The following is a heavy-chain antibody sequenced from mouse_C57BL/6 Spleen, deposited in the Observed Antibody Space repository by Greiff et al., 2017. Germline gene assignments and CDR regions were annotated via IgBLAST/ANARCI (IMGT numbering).Heavy chain of an antibody. CDR2: INYDGSST. V-gene: IGHV5-16*01. J-gene: IGHJ4*01. Sequence: EVHLVESEGGLVQPGSSMKLSCTASGFTFSDYYMAWVRQVPEKGLEWVANINYDGSSTYYLDSLKSRFIISRDNAKNILYLQMSSLKSEDTATYYCAREDGYDVNAMDYWGQGTSVTVSS. D-gene: IGHD2-2*01. CDR3: AREDGYDVNAMDY. CDR1: GFTFSDYY.